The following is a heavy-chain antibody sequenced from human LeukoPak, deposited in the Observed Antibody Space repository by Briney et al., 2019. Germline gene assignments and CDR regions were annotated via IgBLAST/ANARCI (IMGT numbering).Heavy chain of an antibody. D-gene: IGHD5/OR15-5a*01. J-gene: IGHJ5*02. CDR1: GYTFTSYD. CDR2: MNPNSGNT. CDR3: ASSTTVTGWFDP. V-gene: IGHV1-8*01. Sequence: ASAKVSCKASGYTFTSYDINWVRQATGQGLEWMGWMNPNSGNTGYAQKFQGRVTMTRNTSISTAYMELSSLRSEDTAVYYCASSTTVTGWFDPWGQGTLVTVSS.